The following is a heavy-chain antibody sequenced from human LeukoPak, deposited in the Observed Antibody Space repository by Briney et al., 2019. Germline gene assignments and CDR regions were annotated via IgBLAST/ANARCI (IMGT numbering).Heavy chain of an antibody. V-gene: IGHV1-18*01. CDR1: GYTFTSYG. J-gene: IGHJ6*02. D-gene: IGHD2-21*02. Sequence: ASVKVSCKASGYTFTSYGISWVQQAPGQGLEWMGWISAYNGNTNYAQKLQGRVTMTTDTSTSTAYMELRSLRSDDTAVYYCARGPIECGGDCSKYYYYGMDVWGQGTTVTVSS. CDR2: ISAYNGNT. CDR3: ARGPIECGGDCSKYYYYGMDV.